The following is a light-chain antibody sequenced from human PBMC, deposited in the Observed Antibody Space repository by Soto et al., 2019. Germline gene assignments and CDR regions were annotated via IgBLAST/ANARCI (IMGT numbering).Light chain of an antibody. CDR3: TSDASSSTPYV. CDR2: DVS. J-gene: IGLJ1*01. Sequence: QSALTQPASVSGSPGQSITISCTGTSSDVGGYNFVSWYQQHPGKAPKLMIFDVSNRPSGVSNRFSGSKSGNTASLTISGLQAEDEADYYCTSDASSSTPYVLGTGTKVTVL. CDR1: SSDVGGYNF. V-gene: IGLV2-14*03.